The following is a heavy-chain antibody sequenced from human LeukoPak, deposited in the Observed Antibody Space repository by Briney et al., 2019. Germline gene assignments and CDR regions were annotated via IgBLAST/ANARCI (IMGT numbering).Heavy chain of an antibody. J-gene: IGHJ4*02. CDR3: ARDRAWNYFDS. Sequence: PGRSLRLSYAPSGFTFSNHGMHWVRQAPGKGLEWVAIISSDGSRKYYAHSVEGRFTISRDNSKNTLYLQMDSLRAEDTAVYYCARDRAWNYFDSWGQGTLVTVSS. CDR2: ISSDGSRK. V-gene: IGHV3-30*03. D-gene: IGHD3-3*01. CDR1: GFTFSNHG.